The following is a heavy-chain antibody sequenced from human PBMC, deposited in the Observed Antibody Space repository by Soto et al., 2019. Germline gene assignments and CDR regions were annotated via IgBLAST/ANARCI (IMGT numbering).Heavy chain of an antibody. CDR2: IIPIFGTA. Sequence: QVQLMQSGAEVKKPGSSVKVSCETSGGTFSSYDINWVRQAPGQGLEWMGGIIPIFGTANYAQKFQGRSTITADASTSTAYVELSSLRFEDTAVYYCARSRQEGTYSDAVDIWGQGTMVTVSS. V-gene: IGHV1-69*12. CDR1: GGTFSSYD. CDR3: ARSRQEGTYSDAVDI. J-gene: IGHJ3*02. D-gene: IGHD4-4*01.